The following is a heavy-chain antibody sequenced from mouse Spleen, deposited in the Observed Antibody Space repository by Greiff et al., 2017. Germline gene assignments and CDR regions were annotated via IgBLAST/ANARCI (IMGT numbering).Heavy chain of an antibody. CDR2: IYPRSGNT. J-gene: IGHJ2*01. CDR1: GYTFTSYG. V-gene: IGHV1-81*01. Sequence: VQVVESGAELARPGASVKLSCKASGYTFTSYGISWVKQRTGQGLEWIGEIYPRSGNTYYNEKFKGKATLTADKSSSTAYMELRSLTSEDSAVYFCARRGYYSNLDYWGQGTTLTVSS. CDR3: ARRGYYSNLDY. D-gene: IGHD2-5*01.